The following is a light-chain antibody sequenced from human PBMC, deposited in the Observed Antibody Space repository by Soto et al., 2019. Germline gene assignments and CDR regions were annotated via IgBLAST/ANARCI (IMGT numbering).Light chain of an antibody. CDR1: QSISGY. CDR3: QPSYRTPT. V-gene: IGKV1-39*01. Sequence: DIQMTQSPSSLSASVGDRVTFTCRASQSISGYLNWYQQKPGKPPTLLMYETSTLQSGVPSRFSGSGSGTDFTLTINSLQPEDFATYYCQPSYRTPTFGQGTRLEIK. CDR2: ETS. J-gene: IGKJ5*01.